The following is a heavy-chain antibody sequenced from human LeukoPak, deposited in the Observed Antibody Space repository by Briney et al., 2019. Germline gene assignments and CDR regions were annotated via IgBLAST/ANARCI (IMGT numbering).Heavy chain of an antibody. J-gene: IGHJ6*03. D-gene: IGHD4-11*01. Sequence: SETLSLTCTVSGGSISSSSYYWGWIRQPPGKGLEWIGSIYYSGSTYYNPSLKSRVTISVDTSKNQFSLKLSSVTAADTAVYYCARPVVYSNYGGLDYYYYMDVWGKGTTVTVSS. CDR3: ARPVVYSNYGGLDYYYYMDV. V-gene: IGHV4-39*01. CDR2: IYYSGST. CDR1: GGSISSSSYY.